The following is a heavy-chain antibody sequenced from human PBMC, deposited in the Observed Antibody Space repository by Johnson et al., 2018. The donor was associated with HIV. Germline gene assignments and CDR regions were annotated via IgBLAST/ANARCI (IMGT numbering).Heavy chain of an antibody. J-gene: IGHJ3*01. V-gene: IGHV3-30*04. CDR3: ARFLGYDDSGGNYFGDAFDV. CDR2: ISYDGSDK. CDR1: GFTFSSYA. D-gene: IGHD3-22*01. Sequence: QVQLVESGGGVVQPGRSLRLSCAASGFTFSSYAMHWVRQAPGKGLEWVAVISYDGSDKYYADSVKGRFTISRDNSKNTLYLQMNTVTAEDTAFYYCARFLGYDDSGGNYFGDAFDVWGQGTMVTVSS.